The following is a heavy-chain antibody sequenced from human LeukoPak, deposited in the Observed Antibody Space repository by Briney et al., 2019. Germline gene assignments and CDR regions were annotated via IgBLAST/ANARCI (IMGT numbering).Heavy chain of an antibody. Sequence: GGSLRLSCAASGFTFSSYWMSWVRQAPGKGLEWVANIKQDGSEKCYVDSVKGRFTISRDNAKNSLYLQMNSLRAEDTAVYYCARSSRAAGNAFDIWGQGTMVTVSS. V-gene: IGHV3-7*01. CDR2: IKQDGSEK. D-gene: IGHD6-13*01. CDR3: ARSSRAAGNAFDI. J-gene: IGHJ3*02. CDR1: GFTFSSYW.